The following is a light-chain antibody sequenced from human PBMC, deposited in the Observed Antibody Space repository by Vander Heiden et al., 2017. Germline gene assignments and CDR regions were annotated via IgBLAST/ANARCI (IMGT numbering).Light chain of an antibody. V-gene: IGKV3-20*01. CDR2: GAS. CDR1: QTVSSRY. J-gene: IGKJ4*01. Sequence: DIVLTQSPGTLSLSPGERATLSCRASQTVSSRYLAWYQQKPGQAPRLLIYGASSRANGIPDRFSGSGSGTDFTLTVTRLEPEDSAVYYCQQDGSSHTFGGGTKVEIK. CDR3: QQDGSSHT.